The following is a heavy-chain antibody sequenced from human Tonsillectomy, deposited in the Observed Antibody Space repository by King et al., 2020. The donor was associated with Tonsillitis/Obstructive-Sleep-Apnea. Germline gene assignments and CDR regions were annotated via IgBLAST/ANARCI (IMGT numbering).Heavy chain of an antibody. D-gene: IGHD2-2*01. Sequence: QLVQAGAEVKKPGASVKVSCKAAGYTFTGYHMHWVRQAPGQGLDWMGRSNPKSGGANYAQKFQGTVTMTRETAISTAYMGLSRLRSHDTAVYYCARGPVPGSASCYLNYWGQGTLVTVSS. CDR2: SNPKSGGA. J-gene: IGHJ4*02. CDR1: GYTFTGYH. V-gene: IGHV1-2*06. CDR3: ARGPVPGSASCYLNY.